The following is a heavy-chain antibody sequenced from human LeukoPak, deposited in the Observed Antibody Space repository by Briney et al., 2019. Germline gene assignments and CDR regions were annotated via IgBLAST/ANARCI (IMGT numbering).Heavy chain of an antibody. Sequence: SETLSLTCTVSGGSISSGGYYWSWIRQHPGKGLEWIGYIYYSGSTYYNPSLKSRVTISVDTSKNQFSLQLTSVTPEDTAVYFCARDESWYDSRGQGTLVTVSS. CDR2: IYYSGST. V-gene: IGHV4-31*03. CDR3: ARDESWYDS. CDR1: GGSISSGGYY. J-gene: IGHJ5*01.